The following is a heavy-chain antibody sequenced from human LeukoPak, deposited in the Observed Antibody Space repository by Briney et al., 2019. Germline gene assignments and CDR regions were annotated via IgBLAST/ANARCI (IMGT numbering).Heavy chain of an antibody. CDR3: ARLGGSSWYYTSYYYMDV. CDR1: GYSFTSYW. D-gene: IGHD6-13*01. J-gene: IGHJ6*03. CDR2: IYPGDSDT. Sequence: GESLKISCKGSGYSFTSYWIGGVRQMPGKGLEWMGIIYPGDSDTRYSPSFQGQVTISADKSISTAYLQWSSLKASDTAMYYCARLGGSSWYYTSYYYMDVWGKGTTVTISS. V-gene: IGHV5-51*01.